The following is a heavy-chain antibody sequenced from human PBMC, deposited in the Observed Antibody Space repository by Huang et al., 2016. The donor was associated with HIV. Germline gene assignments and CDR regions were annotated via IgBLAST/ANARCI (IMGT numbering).Heavy chain of an antibody. CDR1: GYTFTGYY. CDR2: INHKSGGK. CDR3: AREVVSATGYYYYGMDV. J-gene: IGHJ6*02. Sequence: QVQLVQSGAEVKKPGASVKVSCKASGYTFTGYYMHWVRQAPGQGLEWMGGINHKSGGKNKAQELQGRVTMTRDTSISTAYIELSRRRADDTAVYYCAREVVSATGYYYYGMDVWGQGTTVTVSS. D-gene: IGHD2-15*01. V-gene: IGHV1-2*02.